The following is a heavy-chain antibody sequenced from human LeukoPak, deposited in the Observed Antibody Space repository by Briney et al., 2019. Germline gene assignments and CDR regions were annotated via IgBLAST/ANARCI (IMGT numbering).Heavy chain of an antibody. D-gene: IGHD3-10*01. CDR1: GFTFSSYA. Sequence: GGSLRLSCAASGFTFSSYAMHWVRQAPGKGLEWVAVISYDGSNKYYADSVKGRFTISRDNSKNTLYLQMNSLRAEDTAVYYCARDLREGDYYGSGSYYPRHGAFDIWGQGTMVTVSS. CDR3: ARDLREGDYYGSGSYYPRHGAFDI. V-gene: IGHV3-30*04. CDR2: ISYDGSNK. J-gene: IGHJ3*02.